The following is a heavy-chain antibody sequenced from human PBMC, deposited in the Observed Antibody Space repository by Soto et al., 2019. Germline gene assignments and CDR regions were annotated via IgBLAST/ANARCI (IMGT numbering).Heavy chain of an antibody. CDR1: GFTFSGSA. J-gene: IGHJ4*02. Sequence: GGSLRLSCAASGFTFSGSAMHWVRQASGKGLEWVGRIRSKANSYATAYAASVKGRFTISRDDSKNTAYLQMNSLKTEDTAVYYCTRPYSSSWYESPPNDHWGQGTLVTVSS. D-gene: IGHD6-13*01. CDR2: IRSKANSYAT. CDR3: TRPYSSSWYESPPNDH. V-gene: IGHV3-73*01.